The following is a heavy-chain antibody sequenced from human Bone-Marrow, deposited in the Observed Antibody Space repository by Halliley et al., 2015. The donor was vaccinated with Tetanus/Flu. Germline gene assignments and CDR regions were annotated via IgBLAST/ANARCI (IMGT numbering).Heavy chain of an antibody. V-gene: IGHV4-30-2*01. CDR2: IYHTGNS. CDR3: ARGSLLAAFDV. Sequence: LRLSCSISGGSISGDYSWSWIRQPPGKGLEWIGYIYHTGNSYYNPSLTSRLTISIDRSKNQISLKLTSVTAADTAVYYCARGSLLAAFDVWGPGTRGTVSS. J-gene: IGHJ3*01. CDR1: GGSISGDYS.